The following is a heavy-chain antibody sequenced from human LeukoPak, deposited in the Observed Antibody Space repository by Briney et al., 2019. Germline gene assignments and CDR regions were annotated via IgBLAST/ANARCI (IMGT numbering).Heavy chain of an antibody. CDR1: GFTFSSYE. V-gene: IGHV3-48*03. Sequence: GGSLRLSCAASGFTFSSYEMNWVRQAPGKGLEWVSYISSSGSTIYYADSVKGRFTISRDNAKNSLYLQMNSLRAEDTAVYYCARYPKITPYYYYYMDVWGKGTTDTISS. CDR3: ARYPKITPYYYYYMDV. J-gene: IGHJ6*03. CDR2: ISSSGSTI. D-gene: IGHD5-24*01.